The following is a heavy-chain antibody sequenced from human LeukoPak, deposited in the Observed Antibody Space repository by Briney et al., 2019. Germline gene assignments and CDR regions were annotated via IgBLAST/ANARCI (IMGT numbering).Heavy chain of an antibody. Sequence: GESLKISCKGSGYSFTSYWIGWVRQMPGKGLEWMGIIYPGDSDTRYNPSFQGQVTISADKSISAAYLQWSSLKASDTAMYYCARLRDGYNFLTGHWGQGSLVTVSS. CDR3: ARLRDGYNFLTGH. CDR2: IYPGDSDT. CDR1: GYSFTSYW. D-gene: IGHD5-24*01. V-gene: IGHV5-51*01. J-gene: IGHJ4*02.